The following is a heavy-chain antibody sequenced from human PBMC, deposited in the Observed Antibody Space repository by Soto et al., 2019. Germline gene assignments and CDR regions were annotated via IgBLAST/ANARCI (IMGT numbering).Heavy chain of an antibody. CDR3: AGCSGGSCSTDYYYYYGMDV. Sequence: QVQLVQSGAEVKKPGSSVKVSCKASGGTFSSYAISWVRQAPGQGLEWMGGIIPFFGTANYAQKFQGRVTITADESTSTAYMELSSLRSEDTAVYYCAGCSGGSCSTDYYYYYGMDVWGQGTTVTVSS. D-gene: IGHD2-15*01. CDR1: GGTFSSYA. V-gene: IGHV1-69*01. CDR2: IIPFFGTA. J-gene: IGHJ6*02.